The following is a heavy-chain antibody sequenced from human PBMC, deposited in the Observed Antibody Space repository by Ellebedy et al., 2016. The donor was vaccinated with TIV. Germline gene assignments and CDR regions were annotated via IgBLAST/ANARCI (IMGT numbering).Heavy chain of an antibody. CDR1: GCSISSYY. J-gene: IGHJ4*02. Sequence: ESLKISCTVSGCSISSYYWSWIRQPPGKGLEWIGEINHSGSTNYNPSLKSRVAISVDTSKNQFSLKMSSVTAADTAVYYCARVGGDLAGFRSYDYWGQGTLVTVSS. CDR3: ARVGGDLAGFRSYDY. CDR2: INHSGST. D-gene: IGHD3-9*01. V-gene: IGHV4-34*01.